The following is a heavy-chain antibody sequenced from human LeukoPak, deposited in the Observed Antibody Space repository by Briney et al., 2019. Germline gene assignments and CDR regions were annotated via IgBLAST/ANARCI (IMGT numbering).Heavy chain of an antibody. CDR3: ARDGKKPRNAFDI. D-gene: IGHD1-14*01. J-gene: IGHJ3*02. Sequence: SETLSLTCAVSGGSISSGGYSWGWIRQPPGKGLEWIGYIYHSGSTYYNPSLKSRVTISVDSSKNQFSLNLSSVTAADTAVYYCARDGKKPRNAFDIWGQGTMVTVSS. V-gene: IGHV4-30-2*01. CDR1: GGSISSGGYS. CDR2: IYHSGST.